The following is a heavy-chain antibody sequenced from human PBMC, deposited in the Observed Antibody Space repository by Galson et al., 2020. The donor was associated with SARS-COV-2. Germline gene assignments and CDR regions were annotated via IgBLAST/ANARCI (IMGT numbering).Heavy chain of an antibody. D-gene: IGHD6-19*01. CDR3: ARLVAVAGTFGFDP. CDR1: GYTFTNYW. Sequence: GESLKISCTGSGYTFTNYWINWVRQMPGKGLEWMGRIDPSDSYSHYSPSFQGHVTISVDKSVNTAYLHWSSLKASDSAIYYCARLVAVAGTFGFDPWGQGTLVTVSS. CDR2: IDPSDSYS. V-gene: IGHV5-10-1*01. J-gene: IGHJ5*02.